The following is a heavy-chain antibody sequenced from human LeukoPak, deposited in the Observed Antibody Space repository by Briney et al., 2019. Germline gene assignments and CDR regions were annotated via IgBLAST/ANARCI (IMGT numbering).Heavy chain of an antibody. CDR1: GYTFTSYG. D-gene: IGHD2-2*02. V-gene: IGHV1-18*01. Sequence: ASVKVSCKASGYTFTSYGISWVRQAPGQGLEWMGWISAYNGNTNYAQKLQGRVTMTTDTSTSTAYMELSSLRSEDTAVYYCARDLDCSSTSCYTNPNWFDPWGQGTLITVSS. CDR3: ARDLDCSSTSCYTNPNWFDP. CDR2: ISAYNGNT. J-gene: IGHJ5*02.